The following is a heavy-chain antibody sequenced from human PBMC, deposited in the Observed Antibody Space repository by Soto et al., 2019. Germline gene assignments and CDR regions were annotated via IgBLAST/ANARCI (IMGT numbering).Heavy chain of an antibody. D-gene: IGHD3-22*01. CDR3: ARGRLNHSIGYSGNDY. V-gene: IGHV4-34*01. J-gene: IGHJ4*02. Sequence: PSETLSLTCAVYGGSFSGYYWSWIRQPPGKGLEWIGEINHSGSTNYNPSLKSRVTISVDTSKNQFSLKLSSVTAADTAVYYCARGRLNHSIGYSGNDYWGLGTLVTDSS. CDR1: GGSFSGYY. CDR2: INHSGST.